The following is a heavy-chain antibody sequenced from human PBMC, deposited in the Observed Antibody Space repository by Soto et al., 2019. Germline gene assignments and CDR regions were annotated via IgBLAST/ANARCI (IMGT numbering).Heavy chain of an antibody. V-gene: IGHV4-4*02. CDR3: ARAAAAGTLVDY. CDR2: IYHSGST. Sequence: SETLSLTCAVSGGSISSSNWWSWVRQPPGKGLEWIGEIYHSGSTNYNPSLKSRDTISVDKSKNQFSLKLSSVTAADTALYYCARAAAAGTLVDYWGQGTLVTVSS. CDR1: GGSISSSNW. J-gene: IGHJ4*02. D-gene: IGHD6-13*01.